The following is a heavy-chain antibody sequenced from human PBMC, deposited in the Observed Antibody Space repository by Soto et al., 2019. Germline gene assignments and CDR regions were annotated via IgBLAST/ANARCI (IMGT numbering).Heavy chain of an antibody. J-gene: IGHJ4*02. D-gene: IGHD6-19*01. V-gene: IGHV3-7*05. CDR3: ARCPRASSGWGDYFDY. Sequence: GGSLRLSCAASGFTFSSYWMSWVRQAPGKGLEWVANIKQDGSEKYYVDSVKGRFTISRDNAKNSLYLQMNSLRAEDTAVYYCARCPRASSGWGDYFDYWGQGTLVTVSS. CDR1: GFTFSSYW. CDR2: IKQDGSEK.